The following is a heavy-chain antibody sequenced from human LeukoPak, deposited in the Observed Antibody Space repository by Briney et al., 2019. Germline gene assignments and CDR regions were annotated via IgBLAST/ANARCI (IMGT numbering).Heavy chain of an antibody. D-gene: IGHD3-3*01. J-gene: IGHJ1*01. CDR3: ARGIRFLEWLQYFQH. CDR2: ISSSSSYI. CDR1: GFTFSSYS. Sequence: GGSLRLSCAASGFTFSSYSMNWARQAPGKGLEWVSSISSSSSYIYYADSVKGRFTISRDNAKNSLYLQMNSLRAEDTAVYYCARGIRFLEWLQYFQHWGQGTLVTVSS. V-gene: IGHV3-21*01.